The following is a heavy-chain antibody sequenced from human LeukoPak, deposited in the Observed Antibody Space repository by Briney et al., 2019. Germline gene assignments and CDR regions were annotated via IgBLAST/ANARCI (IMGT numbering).Heavy chain of an antibody. CDR2: MSFDVNNK. Sequence: GGSLRLSCATSGFTFSSYAFHWVRQAPGKGLEWVATMSFDVNNKYYADSVRGRFTISRDNSKNTLYLQMNSLRAEDTAVYSCAREGRPYYDFWSGYYMARYNWFDPWGQGTLVTVSS. CDR3: AREGRPYYDFWSGYYMARYNWFDP. V-gene: IGHV3-30*04. CDR1: GFTFSSYA. J-gene: IGHJ5*02. D-gene: IGHD3-3*01.